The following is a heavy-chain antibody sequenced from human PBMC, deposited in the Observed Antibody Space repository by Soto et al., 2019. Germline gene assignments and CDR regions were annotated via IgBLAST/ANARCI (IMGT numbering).Heavy chain of an antibody. CDR1: GGSISSYY. CDR3: ARVTRDYYDSSGYYSTYPSGAFDI. V-gene: IGHV4-59*01. D-gene: IGHD3-22*01. J-gene: IGHJ3*02. CDR2: IYYSGST. Sequence: PSETLSLTCTVSGGSISSYYWSWIRQPPGKGLEWIGYIYYSGSTNYNPSLKSRVTISVDTSKNQFSLKLSSVTAADTAVYYCARVTRDYYDSSGYYSTYPSGAFDIWGQGTMVTVSS.